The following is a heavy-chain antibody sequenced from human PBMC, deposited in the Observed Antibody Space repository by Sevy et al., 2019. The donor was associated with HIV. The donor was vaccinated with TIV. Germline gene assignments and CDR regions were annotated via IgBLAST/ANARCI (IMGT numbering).Heavy chain of an antibody. D-gene: IGHD1-1*01. J-gene: IGHJ4*02. Sequence: GWSLRLSCAASGITLSNYGVNWVRQAPGKGLEWVSYISSRSGTIYYADSVKGRFTISRDNAKNTLSLQMNSLRAEDTAVYYCARGGYPRPFDYWGQGTLVTVSS. CDR2: ISSRSGTI. V-gene: IGHV3-48*01. CDR1: GITLSNYG. CDR3: ARGGYPRPFDY.